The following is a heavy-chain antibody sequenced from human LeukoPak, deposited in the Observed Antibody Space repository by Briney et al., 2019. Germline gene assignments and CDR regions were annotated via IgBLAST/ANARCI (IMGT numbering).Heavy chain of an antibody. CDR3: ARSLGYCSSTSCPSYYYYGMDV. Sequence: GGSLRLSCAASGFTFSSYSMNWVRQAPGKGLEWVAVISSDGSKKYYADSVKGRFTISRDNSKNMLYLQMNSLRAEDTAVYYCARSLGYCSSTSCPSYYYYGMDVWGQGTTVTVSS. J-gene: IGHJ6*02. D-gene: IGHD2-2*01. CDR1: GFTFSSYS. CDR2: ISSDGSKK. V-gene: IGHV3-30*03.